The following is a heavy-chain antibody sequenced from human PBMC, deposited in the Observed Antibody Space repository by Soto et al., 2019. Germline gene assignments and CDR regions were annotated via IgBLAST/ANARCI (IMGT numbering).Heavy chain of an antibody. V-gene: IGHV3-30*03. CDR3: ARETYYDFWSGPYYGMDV. Sequence: GSLRLSCAASGFTFSSYGMHWVRQAPGKGLEWVAVISYDGSNKYYADSVKGRFTISRDNSKNTLYLQMNSLRAEDTAVYYCARETYYDFWSGPYYGMDVWGQGTTVTVSS. CDR1: GFTFSSYG. CDR2: ISYDGSNK. J-gene: IGHJ6*02. D-gene: IGHD3-3*01.